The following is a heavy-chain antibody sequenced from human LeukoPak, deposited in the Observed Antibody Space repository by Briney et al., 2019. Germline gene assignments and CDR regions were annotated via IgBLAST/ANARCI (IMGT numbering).Heavy chain of an antibody. CDR3: TRGPVYYYDSSGYYDDY. V-gene: IGHV3-73*01. CDR2: IRSKANSYAT. Sequence: GGSLRLSCAASGFTFSASAMHWVRQASGKGREWVGRIRSKANSYATAYAASVKGRFTISRDDSKNTAYLQMNSLKTEDTAVYYCTRGPVYYYDSSGYYDDYWGQGTLVTVSS. CDR1: GFTFSASA. J-gene: IGHJ4*02. D-gene: IGHD3-22*01.